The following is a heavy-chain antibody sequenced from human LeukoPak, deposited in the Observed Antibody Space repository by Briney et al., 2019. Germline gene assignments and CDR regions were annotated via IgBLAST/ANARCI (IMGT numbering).Heavy chain of an antibody. CDR3: AKGSVVVISTSYFDY. CDR1: GFTFSTYG. CDR2: ISGSGGST. V-gene: IGHV3-23*01. Sequence: HPGGSLRLSCAASGFTFSTYGMSWVRQAPGKGLEWVSSISGSGGSTYYADSVRGRFTISRDNSKNTLYLQMNSLRAEDTAVYYCAKGSVVVISTSYFDYWGQGTLVTVSS. J-gene: IGHJ4*02. D-gene: IGHD3-22*01.